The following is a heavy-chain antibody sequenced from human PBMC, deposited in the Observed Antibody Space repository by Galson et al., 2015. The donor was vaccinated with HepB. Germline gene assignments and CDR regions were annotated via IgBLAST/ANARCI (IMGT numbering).Heavy chain of an antibody. J-gene: IGHJ3*02. CDR3: ARDVDRYYDFWSGPHENQEVGAFDI. D-gene: IGHD3-3*01. V-gene: IGHV1-69*13. Sequence: SVKVSCKASGGTFSSYAISWVRQAPGQGLEWMGGIIPIFGTANYAQKFQGRVTITADESTSTAYMELSSLRSEDTAVYYCARDVDRYYDFWSGPHENQEVGAFDIWGQGTMVTVSS. CDR2: IIPIFGTA. CDR1: GGTFSSYA.